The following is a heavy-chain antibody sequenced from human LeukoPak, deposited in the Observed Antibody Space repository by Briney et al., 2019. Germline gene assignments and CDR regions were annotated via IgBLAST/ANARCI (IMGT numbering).Heavy chain of an antibody. CDR3: ARDRGNDAFDI. Sequence: GGSLRLSCAASGFTFSSYAMSWVRQAPGKGLEWVSVIYSGGSTYYADSVKGRFTISRDNSKNTLYLQMNSLRAEDTAVYYCARDRGNDAFDIWGQGTMVTVSS. D-gene: IGHD4-23*01. J-gene: IGHJ3*02. CDR2: IYSGGST. CDR1: GFTFSSYA. V-gene: IGHV3-53*01.